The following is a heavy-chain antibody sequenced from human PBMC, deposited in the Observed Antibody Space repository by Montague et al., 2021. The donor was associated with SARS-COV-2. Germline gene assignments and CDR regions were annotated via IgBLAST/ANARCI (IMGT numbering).Heavy chain of an antibody. Sequence: SETLSLTCTVSGGSISSSNYYWGWIRQPSGKGLEWIGNMYYSGSTYYNPSLKSRVTISIDTSKNQFSLKLSSVTAADTAVYYCARDDIVLQGGTKGMDVWGQGTTVTVSS. J-gene: IGHJ6*02. D-gene: IGHD2-15*01. CDR1: GGSISSSNYY. V-gene: IGHV4-39*07. CDR2: MYYSGST. CDR3: ARDDIVLQGGTKGMDV.